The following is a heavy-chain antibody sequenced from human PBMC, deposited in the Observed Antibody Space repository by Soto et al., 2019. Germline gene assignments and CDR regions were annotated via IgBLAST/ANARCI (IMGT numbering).Heavy chain of an antibody. V-gene: IGHV3-23*01. J-gene: IGHJ6*03. CDR3: AKYGVVGGYPNYYYYMDV. CDR2: ISGSGGST. CDR1: GFTFSSYA. Sequence: GGSLRLSCAASGFTFSSYAMSWVRQAPGKGLEWVSAISGSGGSTYYADSVKGRFTISRDNSKNTLYLQMNSLRAEDTAVYYCAKYGVVGGYPNYYYYMDVWGKGTTVTVSS. D-gene: IGHD3-3*01.